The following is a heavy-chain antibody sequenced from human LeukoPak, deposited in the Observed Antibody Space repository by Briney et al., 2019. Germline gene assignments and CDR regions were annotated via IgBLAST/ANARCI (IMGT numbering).Heavy chain of an antibody. CDR2: IYTSGST. CDR1: GGSISSGSYY. Sequence: PSETLSLTCTVSGGSISSGSYYWSWIRQPAGKGLEWIGRIYTSGSTNYNPSLKSRVTISVDTSKNQFSLKLSSVTAADTAVYYLAGENGGMANPSLGQWGQGNLVP. V-gene: IGHV4-61*02. D-gene: IGHD5-24*01. J-gene: IGHJ4*02. CDR3: AGENGGMANPSLGQ.